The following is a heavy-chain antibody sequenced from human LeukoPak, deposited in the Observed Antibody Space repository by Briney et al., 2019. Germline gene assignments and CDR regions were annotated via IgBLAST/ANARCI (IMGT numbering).Heavy chain of an antibody. D-gene: IGHD3-10*01. CDR2: ISDSGSST. V-gene: IGHV3-23*01. CDR1: GFTFNNYA. J-gene: IGHJ4*02. CDR3: ARAMKSGTTMVRGVITENLGLDY. Sequence: GGSLRLSCAASGFTFNNYAMSWVRQAPGKGLEWVSAISDSGSSTYYADSVKGQFTISRDNSKNTLYLQMNSLRAEDTAVYYCARAMKSGTTMVRGVITENLGLDYWGQGTLVTVSS.